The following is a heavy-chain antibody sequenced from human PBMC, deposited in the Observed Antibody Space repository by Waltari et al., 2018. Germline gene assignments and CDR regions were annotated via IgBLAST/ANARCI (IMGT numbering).Heavy chain of an antibody. D-gene: IGHD1-26*01. Sequence: EVQLVESGGGLVQPGGSLRLSCAASGFTFSSYSMNWVRQAPGKGLELVSYISSSSSTIYYVDSVKGRFTISRDNAKNSLYLQMNSLRAEDTAVYYCAREIGIGAFDIWGQGTMVTVSS. CDR1: GFTFSSYS. V-gene: IGHV3-48*04. J-gene: IGHJ3*02. CDR3: AREIGIGAFDI. CDR2: ISSSSSTI.